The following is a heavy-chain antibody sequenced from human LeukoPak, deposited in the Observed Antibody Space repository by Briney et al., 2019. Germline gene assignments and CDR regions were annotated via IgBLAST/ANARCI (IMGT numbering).Heavy chain of an antibody. D-gene: IGHD3-10*01. V-gene: IGHV3-30*18. J-gene: IGHJ3*02. CDR1: GFTFSSNV. Sequence: GGSLRLSCVASGFTFSSNVMIWVRQAPGKGLEWVAVISYDGSNKYYADSVKGRFTISRDNSKNTLYLQMNSLRAEDTAVYYCAKDWDYGSSNDAFDIWGQGTMVTVSS. CDR2: ISYDGSNK. CDR3: AKDWDYGSSNDAFDI.